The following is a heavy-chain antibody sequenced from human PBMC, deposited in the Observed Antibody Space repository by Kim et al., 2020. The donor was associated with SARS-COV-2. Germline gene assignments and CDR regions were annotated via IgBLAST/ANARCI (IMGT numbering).Heavy chain of an antibody. CDR1: GGSFSGYY. CDR2: INHSGST. J-gene: IGHJ1*01. Sequence: SETLSLTCAVSGGSFSGYYWSWIRQPPGKGLEWIGEINHSGSTNYNPSLKSRVTISVDTSKNQFSLKLSSVTVADTAVSDCAEAIQHRGLHPRTWKYFQ. V-gene: IGHV4-34*01. CDR3: AEAIQHRGLHPRTWKYFQ.